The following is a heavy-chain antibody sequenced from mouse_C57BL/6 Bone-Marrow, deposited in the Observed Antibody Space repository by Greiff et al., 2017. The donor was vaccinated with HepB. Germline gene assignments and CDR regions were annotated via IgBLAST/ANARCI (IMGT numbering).Heavy chain of an antibody. Sequence: EVKLVESGAELVRPGASVKLSCTASGFNIKDDYMHWVKQRPEQGLEWIGWIDPENGDTEYASKFQGKATITADTSSNTAYLQLSSLTSEDTAVYYCTTWSSYAKDYWGQGTSVTVSS. CDR1: GFNIKDDY. V-gene: IGHV14-4*01. CDR2: IDPENGDT. D-gene: IGHD1-1*01. CDR3: TTWSSYAKDY. J-gene: IGHJ4*01.